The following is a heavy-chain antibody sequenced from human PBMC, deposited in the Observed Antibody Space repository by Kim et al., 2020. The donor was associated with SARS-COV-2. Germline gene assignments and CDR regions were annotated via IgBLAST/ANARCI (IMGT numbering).Heavy chain of an antibody. Sequence: SFQGQVTISADKSISTAYLQWSSLKASDTAMYYCARQKFPYSSAWYYFDFWGQGTLVTVSS. D-gene: IGHD6-19*01. V-gene: IGHV5-51*01. J-gene: IGHJ4*02. CDR3: ARQKFPYSSAWYYFDF.